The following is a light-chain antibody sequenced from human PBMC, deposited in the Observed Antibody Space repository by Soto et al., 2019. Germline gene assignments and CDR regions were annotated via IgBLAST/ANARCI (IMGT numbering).Light chain of an antibody. CDR3: LQHRSYPLT. CDR2: AAS. Sequence: DIQMTQSPSAMSASVGDIVTITCRASQGIDNYLAWFQQKPGKVPQRLIYAASTLQSGVPSRFSGSGSGTEFTLTISSLQPEDFATYYCLQHRSYPLTFGGGTKVDIK. V-gene: IGKV1-17*03. J-gene: IGKJ4*01. CDR1: QGIDNY.